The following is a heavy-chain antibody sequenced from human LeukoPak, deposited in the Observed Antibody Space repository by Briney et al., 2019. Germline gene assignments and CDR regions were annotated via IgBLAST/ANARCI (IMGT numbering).Heavy chain of an antibody. V-gene: IGHV3-23*01. CDR1: GITFSSYG. D-gene: IGHD3-10*01. J-gene: IGHJ4*02. CDR3: VNHKSGRNYED. Sequence: PGGSLRLSCAASGITFSSYGVSWVRQAPGKGLEWVSAIGYDSADTFYADSVKGRFTISRDNSKNTLSLQMNSLRAEDTAVYYCVNHKSGRNYEDWGQGTLVTVSS. CDR2: IGYDSADT.